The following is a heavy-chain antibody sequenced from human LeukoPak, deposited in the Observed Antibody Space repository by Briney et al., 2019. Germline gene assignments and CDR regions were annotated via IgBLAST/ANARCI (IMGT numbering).Heavy chain of an antibody. CDR1: GFTFRSYW. D-gene: IGHD3-9*01. CDR3: ARLRYSDY. Sequence: GGSLRLSCAASGFTFRSYWMSWVRQAPGKGLEWVANIKEDGSEKNYVDSVKGRFTISRDNAKNSLYLQMSSLRPEDTAVYYFARLRYSDYWGQGTLVTVSP. J-gene: IGHJ4*02. V-gene: IGHV3-7*01. CDR2: IKEDGSEK.